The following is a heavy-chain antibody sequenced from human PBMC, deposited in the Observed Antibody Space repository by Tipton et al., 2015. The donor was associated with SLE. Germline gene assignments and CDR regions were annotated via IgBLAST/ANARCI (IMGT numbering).Heavy chain of an antibody. CDR3: AKVGATPSYFDY. Sequence: TLSLTCSVSGGSISSSNWWSWVRQPPGKGLEWIGEIYHSGSTNYNPSLKSRVTISVDKSKNQFSLKLSSVTAADTAVYYCAKVGATPSYFDYWGQGTLFTASS. V-gene: IGHV4-4*02. J-gene: IGHJ4*02. CDR1: GGSISSSNW. CDR2: IYHSGST. D-gene: IGHD1-26*01.